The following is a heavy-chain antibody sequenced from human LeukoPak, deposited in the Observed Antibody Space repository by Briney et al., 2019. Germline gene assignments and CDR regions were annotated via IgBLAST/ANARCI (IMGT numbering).Heavy chain of an antibody. CDR1: GFTFSSYS. V-gene: IGHV3-21*01. CDR2: ISSSSSYI. J-gene: IGHJ4*02. Sequence: GGSLRLSCAASGFTFSSYSMNWVRQAPGKGLEWVSSISSSSSYIYYADSVKGRFTISRDNAKNSLYLQMNGLRAEDTAVYYCAREGSSGWYFDYWGQGTLVTVSS. D-gene: IGHD6-19*01. CDR3: AREGSSGWYFDY.